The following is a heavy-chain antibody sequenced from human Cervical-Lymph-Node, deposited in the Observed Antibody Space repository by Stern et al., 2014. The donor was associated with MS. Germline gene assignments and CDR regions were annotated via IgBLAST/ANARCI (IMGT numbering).Heavy chain of an antibody. CDR2: IKHSGDT. Sequence: VQLQQWGAGLLKPSETLSLTCAVYGGSFSDYSWTWIRQTPGKGLEWIGQIKHSGDTKYNPSLESRVTISIDTSKKQFSLKLTSVTAADTAVYYCARGAPGYWGQGTLVTVSS. J-gene: IGHJ4*02. D-gene: IGHD7-27*01. CDR3: ARGAPGY. CDR1: GGSFSDYS. V-gene: IGHV4-34*01.